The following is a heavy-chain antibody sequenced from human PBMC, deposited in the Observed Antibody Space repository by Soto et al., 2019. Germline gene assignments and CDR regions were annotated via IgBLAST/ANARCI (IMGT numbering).Heavy chain of an antibody. CDR1: KFSFSGYW. V-gene: IGHV3-74*01. Sequence: EVQLVESGGGLVQPGGSLRLSCAASKFSFSGYWMHWVRQAPGKGLMWVSRVNLDGSTTTYADSVKGRFTISRDNAKNTVFLQMKSLRADDSAVYYCAKVASGSYDWFDPWGQGTLVTVSS. J-gene: IGHJ5*02. CDR2: VNLDGSTT. CDR3: AKVASGSYDWFDP. D-gene: IGHD1-26*01.